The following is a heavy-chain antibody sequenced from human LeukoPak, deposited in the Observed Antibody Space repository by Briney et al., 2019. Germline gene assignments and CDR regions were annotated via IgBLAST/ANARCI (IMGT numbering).Heavy chain of an antibody. D-gene: IGHD4-17*01. CDR3: AREDGDLDYFDY. V-gene: IGHV4-39*01. Sequence: SETLSLTCTVSGGSISSSSYYWGWIRQPPGKGLEWIGSIYYSGSTYYNPSLKSRVTISVDTSKNQFSLKLSSVTAADTAVYYCAREDGDLDYFDYWGQGTLVTVSS. J-gene: IGHJ4*02. CDR2: IYYSGST. CDR1: GGSISSSSYY.